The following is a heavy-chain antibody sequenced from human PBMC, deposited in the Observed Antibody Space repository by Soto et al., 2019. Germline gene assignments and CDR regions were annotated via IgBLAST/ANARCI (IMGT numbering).Heavy chain of an antibody. D-gene: IGHD1-26*01. CDR3: ARGLISGSHYSGGWYYFDS. CDR2: INHSGSA. Sequence: SETLSLTCDVYVGAFSDYIWIWIRQTPGKGLQWIGQINHSGSANYNPSLKSRVTISVHTSSSQFSLELSSVTAADTAVYYCARGLISGSHYSGGWYYFDSWGQGTQVT. J-gene: IGHJ4*02. CDR1: VGAFSDYI. V-gene: IGHV4-34*01.